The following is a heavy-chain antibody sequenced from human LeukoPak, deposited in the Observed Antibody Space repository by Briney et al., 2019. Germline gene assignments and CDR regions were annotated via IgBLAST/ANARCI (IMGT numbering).Heavy chain of an antibody. J-gene: IGHJ4*02. Sequence: SETLSLTCTVSGGSISSYYGSWIRQPPGKGLGWIGYIYYSGGSGSTNYNPSLKSRVTISVDSSKNQFSLKLSSVTAADTAVYYCARQGYSSGWYYFDYWGQGTLVTVSS. CDR3: ARQGYSSGWYYFDY. V-gene: IGHV4-59*08. D-gene: IGHD6-19*01. CDR1: GGSISSYY. CDR2: IYYSGGSGST.